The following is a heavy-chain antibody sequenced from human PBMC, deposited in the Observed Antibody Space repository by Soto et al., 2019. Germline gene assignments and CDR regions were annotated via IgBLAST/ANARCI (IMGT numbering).Heavy chain of an antibody. Sequence: EVQLLESGGGLVQPGGSLRLSCAASGFTFSSYAMSWVRQAPGKGLEWVSAISGSGGSTYYADSVKGGFTISRDNSKNTLYLQMNSLRAEDTAVYYCAKDKRVTMIVVVISFFDYWGQGTLVTVSS. V-gene: IGHV3-23*01. CDR3: AKDKRVTMIVVVISFFDY. CDR2: ISGSGGST. CDR1: GFTFSSYA. D-gene: IGHD3-22*01. J-gene: IGHJ4*02.